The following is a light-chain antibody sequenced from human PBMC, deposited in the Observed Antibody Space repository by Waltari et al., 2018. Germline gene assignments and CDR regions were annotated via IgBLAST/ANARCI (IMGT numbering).Light chain of an antibody. CDR2: DDS. J-gene: IGLJ3*02. CDR1: KMGSKT. V-gene: IGLV3-21*02. CDR3: QVWDSSNDHVV. Sequence: SDVRTQPPSGSVAPGRTASITCGVEKMGSKTVHWYQQRPGQAPVLVVFDDSDRPSGIPERFPGSNSGNTATLTIRRVEAGDEADYSCQVWDSSNDHVVFGGGTQLTVL.